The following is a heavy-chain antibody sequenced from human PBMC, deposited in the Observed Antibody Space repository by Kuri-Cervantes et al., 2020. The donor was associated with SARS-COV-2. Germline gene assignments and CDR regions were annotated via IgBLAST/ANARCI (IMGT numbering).Heavy chain of an antibody. Sequence: GESLKISCAASGFTFSSYSMNWVRQAPGKGLEWVSSISSSSSYIYYADSVKGRFTISRDNSKNTLYLQMNSLRAEGTAVYYCARGGGVFTRSYMDVWGKGTTVTVSS. D-gene: IGHD1-1*01. CDR3: ARGGGVFTRSYMDV. CDR1: GFTFSSYS. V-gene: IGHV3-21*04. CDR2: ISSSSSYI. J-gene: IGHJ6*03.